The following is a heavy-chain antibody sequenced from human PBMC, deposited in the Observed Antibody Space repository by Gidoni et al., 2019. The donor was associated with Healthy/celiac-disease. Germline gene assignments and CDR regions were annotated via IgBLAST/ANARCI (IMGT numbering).Heavy chain of an antibody. D-gene: IGHD2-15*01. J-gene: IGHJ3*02. CDR1: GLTFSSYA. V-gene: IGHV3-23*01. CDR2: ISGSGGST. CDR3: AKGDGLLTLAFDI. Sequence: EVQLLESGGGLVQPGGSMRLPCAASGLTFSSYAMSWVRQAPGKGLGWVSAISGSGGSTYYADSVKGRFTISRDNSKNTLYLQMNSLRAEDTAVYYCAKGDGLLTLAFDIWGQGTMVTVSS.